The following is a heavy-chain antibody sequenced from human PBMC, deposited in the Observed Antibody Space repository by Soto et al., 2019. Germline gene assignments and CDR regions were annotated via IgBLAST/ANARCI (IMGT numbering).Heavy chain of an antibody. CDR1: GYSFTSYW. D-gene: IGHD1-1*01. CDR2: IHPGDSVT. Sequence: GESLKISCKGSGYSFTSYWIGWVRQMPGKGLEWMGIIHPGDSVTRYSPPFQGQVTISADKSISSAYLQWSSLRASDTAIYYCARLSGTASSPYGMDVWGQGTTVTVSS. CDR3: ARLSGTASSPYGMDV. V-gene: IGHV5-51*01. J-gene: IGHJ6*02.